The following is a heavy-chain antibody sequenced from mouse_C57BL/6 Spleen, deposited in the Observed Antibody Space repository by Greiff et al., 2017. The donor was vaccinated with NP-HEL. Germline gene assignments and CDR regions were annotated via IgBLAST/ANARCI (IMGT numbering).Heavy chain of an antibody. CDR2: INYDGSST. CDR1: GFTFSDYY. J-gene: IGHJ2*01. V-gene: IGHV5-16*01. CDR3: ARDLGTFDY. Sequence: EVNVVESEGGLVQPGSSMKLSCTASGFTFSDYYMAWVRQVPEKGLEWVANINYDGSSTYYLDSLKSRFIISRDNAKNILYLQMSSLKSEDTATYYCARDLGTFDYWGQGTTLTVSS. D-gene: IGHD3-3*01.